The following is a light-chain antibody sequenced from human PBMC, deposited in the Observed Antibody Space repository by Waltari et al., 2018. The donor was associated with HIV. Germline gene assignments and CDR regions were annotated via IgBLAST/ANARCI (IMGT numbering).Light chain of an antibody. V-gene: IGLV3-19*01. Sequence: SSELTQDPAVSVALGQPVRITCQGDSLRSYSASWYQQKPGQAPLLVVYGNDKRPSGIPDRFSGSSSGNTASLTITGAQAEDEADYYCNSRDSSGHHLVFATGTTVTVL. CDR2: GND. CDR3: NSRDSSGHHLV. CDR1: SLRSYS. J-gene: IGLJ1*01.